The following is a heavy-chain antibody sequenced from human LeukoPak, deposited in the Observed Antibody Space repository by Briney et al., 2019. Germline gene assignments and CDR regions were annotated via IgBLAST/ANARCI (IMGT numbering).Heavy chain of an antibody. Sequence: GASVKVSCKASGYTFTGYYMHWVRQAPGQGLEWMGWINPNSGGTNYAQKFQGRVTMTRDTSISTVYMELSSLRSDDTAMYYCARAGCDTSAYYYYFDYWGQGTLVTVSS. J-gene: IGHJ4*02. CDR3: ARAGCDTSAYYYYFDY. CDR2: INPNSGGT. CDR1: GYTFTGYY. V-gene: IGHV1-2*02. D-gene: IGHD3-22*01.